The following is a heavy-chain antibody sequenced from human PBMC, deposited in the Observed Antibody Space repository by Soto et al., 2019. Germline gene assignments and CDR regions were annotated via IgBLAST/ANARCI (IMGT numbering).Heavy chain of an antibody. V-gene: IGHV3-15*01. Sequence: DVQLVESGGGLVKPGGSLRLACAASGFTFSDAWMTWVRQAPGKGLEWVGRIKSKTDGGTTDYAAPLKDRLTISRDDSKNTLYLQMNSRRTVDTAVYYCTPAITMMRDRGQGTLVAVSS. CDR1: GFTFSDAW. CDR2: IKSKTDGGTT. CDR3: TPAITMMRD. J-gene: IGHJ4*02. D-gene: IGHD3-22*01.